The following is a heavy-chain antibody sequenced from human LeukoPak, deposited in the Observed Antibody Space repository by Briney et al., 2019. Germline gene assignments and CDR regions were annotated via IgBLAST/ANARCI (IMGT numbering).Heavy chain of an antibody. CDR3: ARDRAAGTNCWFDP. CDR1: GYTLTELS. Sequence: ASVKVSCKVSGYTLTELSMHWVRQAPGKGLEWMGGFDPEDGETIYAQRFQGRVTMTEDTSTDTAYVELSSLRSEDTAVYYCARDRAAGTNCWFDPWGQGTLVTVSS. D-gene: IGHD1-1*01. J-gene: IGHJ5*02. CDR2: FDPEDGET. V-gene: IGHV1-24*01.